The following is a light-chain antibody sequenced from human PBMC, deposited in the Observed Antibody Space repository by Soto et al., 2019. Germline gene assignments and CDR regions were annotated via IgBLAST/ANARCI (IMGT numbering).Light chain of an antibody. CDR1: QSIYNY. J-gene: IGKJ1*01. CDR2: AAS. V-gene: IGKV1-39*01. CDR3: QQSYSTPQT. Sequence: DIQMTQSPSSLSASVGDRVTISCRASQSIYNYLNWYQQKPGKAPKLLIYAASSLQSGVPSRFSGSGSGTDFTLTISSLQPEDFATYYCQQSYSTPQTFGQGTNVEIK.